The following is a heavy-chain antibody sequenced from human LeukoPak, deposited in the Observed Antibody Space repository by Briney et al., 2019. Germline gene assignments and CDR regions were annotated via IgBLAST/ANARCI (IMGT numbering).Heavy chain of an antibody. CDR2: ISSSSTYI. V-gene: IGHV3-21*01. CDR3: AGDYEGNLAFDI. CDR1: GFSFSNCS. J-gene: IGHJ3*02. Sequence: GGSLRLSCAASGFSFSNCSMNWVRQAPGKGLEWVSPISSSSTYIYYADSLEGRFTISRDNVRNSLYLQMNSLRAEDTAVYYCAGDYEGNLAFDIWGQGTMVTVSS. D-gene: IGHD4-23*01.